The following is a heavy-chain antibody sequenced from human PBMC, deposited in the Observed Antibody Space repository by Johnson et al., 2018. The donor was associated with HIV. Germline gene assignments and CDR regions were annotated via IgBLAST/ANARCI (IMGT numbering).Heavy chain of an antibody. CDR2: IGTAGDT. V-gene: IGHV3-13*01. CDR3: ARVGGATGAFDI. CDR1: GFTFSSYD. D-gene: IGHD1-26*01. Sequence: LVESGGGLVQPGGSLRLSCAASGFTFSSYDMHWVRQATGKGLEWVSAIGTAGDTYYPGSVKGRFTISRENAKNSLYLQMNSLRAGDTAVYYCARVGGATGAFDIWGQGTMVTVSS. J-gene: IGHJ3*02.